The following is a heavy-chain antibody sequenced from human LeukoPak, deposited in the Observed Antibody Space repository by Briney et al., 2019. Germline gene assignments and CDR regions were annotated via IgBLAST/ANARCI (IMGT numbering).Heavy chain of an antibody. D-gene: IGHD3-10*01. V-gene: IGHV3-48*03. CDR3: ARGQPHYYGSGSYADY. Sequence: GGSLRLSCAASGFTFSSYAMHWVRQAPGKGLEWVSYISSSGSTIYYADSVKGRFTISRDNAKNSLYLQMNSLRAEDTAVYYCARGQPHYYGSGSYADYWGQGTLVTVSS. CDR1: GFTFSSYA. J-gene: IGHJ4*02. CDR2: ISSSGSTI.